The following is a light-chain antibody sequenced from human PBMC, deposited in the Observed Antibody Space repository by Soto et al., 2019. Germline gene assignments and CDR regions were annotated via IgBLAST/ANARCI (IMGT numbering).Light chain of an antibody. V-gene: IGKV1-27*01. J-gene: IGKJ3*01. CDR2: GAS. CDR1: QGISNY. CDR3: QNYDSAPFA. Sequence: DIQMTQSPSSLSASVGDRITITCQASQGISNYLAWYQQKPGKVPKLLIYGASTLQSGVPSRFSGSGSGTDFSLTISSLQPEDVATYYCQNYDSAPFAFGPGTKVDIK.